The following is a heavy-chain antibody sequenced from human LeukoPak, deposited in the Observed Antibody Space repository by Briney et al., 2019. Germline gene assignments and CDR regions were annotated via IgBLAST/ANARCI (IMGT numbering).Heavy chain of an antibody. V-gene: IGHV4-4*07. D-gene: IGHD2-2*01. J-gene: IGHJ2*01. CDR2: IYTSGST. CDR1: GGSISRYY. CDR3: AGCSSTSCYYWYFDL. Sequence: SETLSLSCTVSGGSISRYYWSWIRQPAGKGLEWIGRIYTSGSTNYNPSLKSRVTMSVDTSKNQFSLKLSSVTAADTAVYYCAGCSSTSCYYWYFDLWGRGTLVTVSS.